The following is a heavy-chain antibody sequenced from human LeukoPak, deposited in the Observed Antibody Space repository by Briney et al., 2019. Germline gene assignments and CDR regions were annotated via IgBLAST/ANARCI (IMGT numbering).Heavy chain of an antibody. V-gene: IGHV4-38-2*02. D-gene: IGHD5-18*01. J-gene: IGHJ6*04. CDR2: IYHSGST. CDR3: ARDHGYSYGPEMDV. Sequence: PSETLSLTCTVSGYSISSGYYWGWIRPPPGKGLEWIGSIYHSGSTYYNPSLKSRVTISVDTSKNQFSLKLSSVTAADTAVYYCARDHGYSYGPEMDVWGKGTTVTVSS. CDR1: GYSISSGYY.